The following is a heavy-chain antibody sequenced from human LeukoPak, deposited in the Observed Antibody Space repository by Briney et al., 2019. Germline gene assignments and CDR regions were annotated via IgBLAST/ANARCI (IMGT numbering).Heavy chain of an antibody. CDR1: GFTFSSYA. V-gene: IGHV3-30-3*01. CDR3: ARSRNPAAAKDY. Sequence: GGSLRLSCAASGFTFSSYAMHWVRQAPGKGLEWVAVISYDGSNKYYADSVKGRFTISRDNSKNTLYLQMNSLRAEDTAVYYCARSRNPAAAKDYWGQGTLVTVSS. J-gene: IGHJ4*02. D-gene: IGHD6-13*01. CDR2: ISYDGSNK.